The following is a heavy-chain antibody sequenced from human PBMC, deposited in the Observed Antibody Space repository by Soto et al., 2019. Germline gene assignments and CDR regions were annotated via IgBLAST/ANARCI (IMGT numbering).Heavy chain of an antibody. CDR1: GGSISSGGYY. CDR2: IYYSGST. Sequence: QVQLQESGPGLVKPSQTLSLTCTVSGGSISSGGYYWSWIRQHPGKGLEWIGYIYYSGSTYYNPSRXRXVXIXXDTSKNQFSLKLSSVTAADTAVYYCARAYSNYFDYWGQGTLVTVSS. J-gene: IGHJ4*02. V-gene: IGHV4-31*03. CDR3: ARAYSNYFDY. D-gene: IGHD4-4*01.